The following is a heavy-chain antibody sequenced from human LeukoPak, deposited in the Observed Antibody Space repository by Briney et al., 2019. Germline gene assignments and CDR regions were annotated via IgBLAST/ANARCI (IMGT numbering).Heavy chain of an antibody. J-gene: IGHJ4*02. CDR2: SSYDGDNK. CDR1: GFTFSNYG. D-gene: IGHD4-17*01. V-gene: IGHV3-30*18. CDR3: AKDKGAYGSETGFDI. Sequence: GGSLRLSCAASGFTFSNYGMHWVRQAPGKGLEWVAVSSYDGDNKYYADSVKGRFTISRDISKITLYLQMSSLRPEDTAVYYCAKDKGAYGSETGFDIWGQGILVTVSS.